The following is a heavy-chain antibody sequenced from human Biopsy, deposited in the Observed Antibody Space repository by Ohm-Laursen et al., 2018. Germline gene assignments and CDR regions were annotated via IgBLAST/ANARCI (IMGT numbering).Heavy chain of an antibody. D-gene: IGHD3-22*01. Sequence: SDTLSLTCTVSGVSISSYYWSWIRQPPGKGLEWIGYVSYTGSTDYNPSLQSRVTISVDTSKNHFSLRLRSVTPADTAMYYCARDRGFYSDRTVPGYFDLWGRGTLVTVSS. V-gene: IGHV4-59*01. CDR2: VSYTGST. J-gene: IGHJ2*01. CDR3: ARDRGFYSDRTVPGYFDL. CDR1: GVSISSYY.